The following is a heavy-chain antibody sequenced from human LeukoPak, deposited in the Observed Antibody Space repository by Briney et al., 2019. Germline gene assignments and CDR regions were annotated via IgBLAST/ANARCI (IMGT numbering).Heavy chain of an antibody. V-gene: IGHV1-2*02. J-gene: IGHJ6*03. CDR3: ARDTAMAFYYMEV. Sequence: ASVKVSCKASRYTFTGYYMHWVRQAPGQGLEGMGWINPNSGGTNYAQKFQGRLNMTRDTSISTAYLELSRLRSDETAVYYCARDTAMAFYYMEVWGKGTTVTVSS. CDR1: RYTFTGYY. D-gene: IGHD5-18*01. CDR2: INPNSGGT.